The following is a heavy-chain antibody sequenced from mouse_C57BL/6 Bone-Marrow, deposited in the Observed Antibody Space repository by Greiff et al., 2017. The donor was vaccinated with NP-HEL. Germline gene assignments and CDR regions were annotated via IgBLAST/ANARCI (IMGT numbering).Heavy chain of an antibody. V-gene: IGHV1-61*01. J-gene: IGHJ4*01. CDR1: GYTFTSYW. Sequence: QVQLQQPGAELVRPGSSVKLSCKASGYTFTSYWMDWVKQRPGQGLEWIGNIYPSDSETHYNQKFKDKSTLTVDKSSSTAYMQLSSLTSEDSAVYYCARDSSGYEGYAMDYWGQGTSVTVSS. CDR3: ARDSSGYEGYAMDY. D-gene: IGHD3-2*02. CDR2: IYPSDSET.